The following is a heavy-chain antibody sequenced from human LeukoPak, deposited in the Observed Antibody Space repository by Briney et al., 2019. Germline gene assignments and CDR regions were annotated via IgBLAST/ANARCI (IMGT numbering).Heavy chain of an antibody. CDR3: ARAAYYYDGSGYYLGD. CDR2: INPNSGGT. D-gene: IGHD3-22*01. Sequence: ASVKVSCKASGYTFTDYYMHWVRQAPGQGLEWMGRINPNSGGTNYAQKFQARVTMTRDTSISTAYMEPSRLRSDDTALYYCARAAYYYDGSGYYLGDWGQGTLVTVSS. CDR1: GYTFTDYY. V-gene: IGHV1-2*06. J-gene: IGHJ4*02.